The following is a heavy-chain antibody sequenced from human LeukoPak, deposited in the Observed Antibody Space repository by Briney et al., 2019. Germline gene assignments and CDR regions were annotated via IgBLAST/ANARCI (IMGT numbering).Heavy chain of an antibody. J-gene: IGHJ4*02. D-gene: IGHD6-19*01. CDR3: ARDRGIAVAGGTIEY. V-gene: IGHV1-18*01. CDR1: GYTFNGYG. CDR2: ISAYNGNT. Sequence: ASVKVSCKASGYTFNGYGMSWVRQAPGQGLEWMGWISAYNGNTNYAQKFQGRVSMTTDKSTSTAYMELRSLTSDDTAVYYCARDRGIAVAGGTIEYWGQGTLVTVSS.